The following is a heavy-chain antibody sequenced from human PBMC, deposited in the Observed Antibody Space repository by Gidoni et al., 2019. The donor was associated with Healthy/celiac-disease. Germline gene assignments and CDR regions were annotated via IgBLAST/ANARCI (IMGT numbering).Heavy chain of an antibody. J-gene: IGHJ5*02. Sequence: SWVRQAPGKGLEWVSAISGSGGSTYYADSVKGRFTISRDNSKNTLYLQMNSLRAEDTAVYYCAKAPYIGPDNWFDPWGQGTLVTVSS. D-gene: IGHD1-26*01. CDR2: ISGSGGST. V-gene: IGHV3-23*01. CDR3: AKAPYIGPDNWFDP.